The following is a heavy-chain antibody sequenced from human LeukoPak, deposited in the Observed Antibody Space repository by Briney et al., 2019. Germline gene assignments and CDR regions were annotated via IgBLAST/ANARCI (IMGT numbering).Heavy chain of an antibody. CDR3: ARVSGSYPETDY. CDR1: GGSISSYY. J-gene: IGHJ4*02. CDR2: IYYSGST. Sequence: SETLSLTCTVCGGSISSYYWSWIRQPPGKGLGWIGYIYYSGSTNYNPSLKSRVTISVDTSKNQFSLKLSSVTAADTAVYYCARVSGSYPETDYWGQGTLVTVSS. V-gene: IGHV4-59*01. D-gene: IGHD1-26*01.